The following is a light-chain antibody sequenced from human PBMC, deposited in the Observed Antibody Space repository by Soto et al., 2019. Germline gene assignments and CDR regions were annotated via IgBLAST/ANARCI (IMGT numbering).Light chain of an antibody. CDR2: QAS. Sequence: DIQMTQSPSTLSAVVGDRVTITCRASQSISTWLAWYQQRPGKAPNLLIYQASNLQSGVPSRFSGSGSGTKFTLTISSLQPDDFATYYCQQYNGYPLTVGGGTKVDIK. CDR1: QSISTW. V-gene: IGKV1-5*03. CDR3: QQYNGYPLT. J-gene: IGKJ4*01.